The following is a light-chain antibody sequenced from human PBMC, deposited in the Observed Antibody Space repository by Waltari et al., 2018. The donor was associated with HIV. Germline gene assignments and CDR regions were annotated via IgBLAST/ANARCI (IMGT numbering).Light chain of an antibody. CDR1: SSDLGAYNH. CDR2: DVN. CDR3: CSYAGNSDVV. V-gene: IGLV2-11*01. J-gene: IGLJ2*01. Sequence: QSALTQPHSVSGSPGQSVTISCTGTSSDLGAYNHVSWYRQFPGKAPSVIIHDVNKRPSGVPDRFSGSKSGNTASLTISGLQTDDEADYYCCSYAGNSDVVFGGGTTLTVL.